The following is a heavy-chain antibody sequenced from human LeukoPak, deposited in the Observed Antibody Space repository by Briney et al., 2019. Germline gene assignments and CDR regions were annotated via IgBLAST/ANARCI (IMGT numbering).Heavy chain of an antibody. CDR1: GYTFTSYG. CDR2: ISGYNGNT. V-gene: IGHV1-18*01. D-gene: IGHD4-23*01. J-gene: IGHJ1*01. Sequence: GASVKVSCKASGYTFTSYGISWVRQAPGQGLEWMGWISGYNGNTKYAQKFQGRVTMTTDTSTSTAYMELRSLRSDDTAVYYCARDYGDNSEYFHHWGQGTLVTVSS. CDR3: ARDYGDNSEYFHH.